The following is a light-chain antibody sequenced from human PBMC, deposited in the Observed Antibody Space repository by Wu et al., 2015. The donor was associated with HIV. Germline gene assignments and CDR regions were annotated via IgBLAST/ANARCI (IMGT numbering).Light chain of an antibody. J-gene: IGKJ4*01. CDR1: QSISTS. CDR3: QQSYTVPVT. V-gene: IGKV1-39*01. CDR2: ATS. Sequence: DIQMTQSPSSLSASVGDRVTITCRTSQSISTSLNWYQQKPGKAPKLLIYATSTLQSGVPSRFSGSGFGTDFTLTISSLQREDFATYYCQQSYTVPVTFGGGTKVEIK.